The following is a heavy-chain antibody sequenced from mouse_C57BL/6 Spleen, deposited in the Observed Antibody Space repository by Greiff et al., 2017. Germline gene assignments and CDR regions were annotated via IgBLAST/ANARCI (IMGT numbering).Heavy chain of an antibody. Sequence: QVQLQQSGAELVRPGASVKLSCKASGYTFTDYYINWVKQRPGQGLEWIARIYPGSGNTYYNEKFKGKATLTAEKSSSTAYMQLSSLTSEDSAVYFCERREAWFAYWGQGTLVTVSA. CDR3: ERREAWFAY. CDR1: GYTFTDYY. J-gene: IGHJ3*01. CDR2: IYPGSGNT. V-gene: IGHV1-76*01.